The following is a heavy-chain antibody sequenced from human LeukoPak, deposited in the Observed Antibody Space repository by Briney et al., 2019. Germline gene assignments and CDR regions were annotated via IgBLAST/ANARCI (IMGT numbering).Heavy chain of an antibody. D-gene: IGHD6-19*01. J-gene: IGHJ3*02. CDR2: IWYDGSNK. CDR1: GFTFSSYG. CDR3: ARDGREQRLVPKDAFDI. Sequence: GGSLRLSCAASGFTFSSYGMHWVRQAPGKGLEWVAVIWYDGSNKYYADSVKGRFTISRDNSKNTLYLQMNSLRAEDTAVYYCARDGREQRLVPKDAFDIWGQGTMVTVSS. V-gene: IGHV3-33*01.